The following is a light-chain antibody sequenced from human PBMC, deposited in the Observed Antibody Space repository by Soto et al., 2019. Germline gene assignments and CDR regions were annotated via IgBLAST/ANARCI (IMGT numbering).Light chain of an antibody. CDR3: QQYDSFPLA. CDR2: RAS. J-gene: IGKJ4*01. Sequence: DIQMTQSPPTLSASVGDRVTITCRASQSIDSWLAWYQQKPGKGPKILVYRASTLQSGVPSRFSGSGSGTDFPLTISNLQPDDFATYSCQQYDSFPLAFGGGTKVEIK. CDR1: QSIDSW. V-gene: IGKV1-5*03.